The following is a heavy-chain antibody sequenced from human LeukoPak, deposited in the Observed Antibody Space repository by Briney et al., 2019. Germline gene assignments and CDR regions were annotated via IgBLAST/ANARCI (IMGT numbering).Heavy chain of an antibody. Sequence: GGSLRLSCAASEFTLSRYGMHWVRQAPGKGLEWVAFIRYDGSNKYYADSVKGRFTISRDNAKNSLYLQMNSLRAEDTAVYYCARDRGYCSSTSCLGELDPWGQGTLVTVSS. CDR1: EFTLSRYG. V-gene: IGHV3-30*02. CDR3: ARDRGYCSSTSCLGELDP. CDR2: IRYDGSNK. J-gene: IGHJ5*02. D-gene: IGHD2-2*01.